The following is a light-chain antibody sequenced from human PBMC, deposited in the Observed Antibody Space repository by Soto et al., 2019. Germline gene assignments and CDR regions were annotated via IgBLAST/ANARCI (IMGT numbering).Light chain of an antibody. V-gene: IGKV4-1*01. CDR2: WAS. J-gene: IGKJ4*01. CDR1: QSVLYSSNNKNY. CDR3: QQHINWPLT. Sequence: DIVMTQSPDSLAVSLGERATINCKSSQSVLYSSNNKNYLAWYQQKPGQPPKLLIYWASTRESGVPDRFSGSGSGTDFTLTISSLQAEDVAVYYCQQHINWPLTFGGGTKVEIK.